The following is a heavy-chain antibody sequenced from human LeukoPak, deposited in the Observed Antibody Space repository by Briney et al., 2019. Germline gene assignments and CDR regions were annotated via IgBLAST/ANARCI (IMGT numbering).Heavy chain of an antibody. CDR3: AKRYCKSATCRSDMDA. V-gene: IGHV3-23*01. D-gene: IGHD2-15*01. CDR2: ISGSGGST. Sequence: GGSLRLSCAASGFTFSSYAMSWVRQAPGKGLEWVSAISGSGGSTYYADSVKGRFTISRDNPRNTLYLQMNRLRPEDTAVYYCAKRYCKSATCRSDMDAWGQGTTVTVSS. CDR1: GFTFSSYA. J-gene: IGHJ6*02.